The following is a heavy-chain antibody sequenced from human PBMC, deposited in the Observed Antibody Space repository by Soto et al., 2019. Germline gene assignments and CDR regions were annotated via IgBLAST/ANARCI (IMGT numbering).Heavy chain of an antibody. CDR3: ARGGCDCGSGPLWGYGMDV. Sequence: SVKVSCMASGGTFSNYAISWLRQAPGQQLERMGGINPIFGTSNYAQKFQGGVAMTAVKSTSTAYMELRCLRSEGTAVYYWARGGCDCGSGPLWGYGMDVWGQGTTVTVSS. J-gene: IGHJ6*02. CDR1: GGTFSNYA. D-gene: IGHD6-19*01. V-gene: IGHV1-69*06. CDR2: INPIFGTS.